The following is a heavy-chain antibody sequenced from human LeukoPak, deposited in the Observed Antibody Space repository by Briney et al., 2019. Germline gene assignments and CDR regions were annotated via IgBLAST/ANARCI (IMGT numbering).Heavy chain of an antibody. V-gene: IGHV1-69*05. Sequence: SVKVSCKASGGTFSSYAISWVRQAPGQGLEWMGGIIPIFGTANYAQKFQGRVTITTDESTSTAYMELSSLRSEDTAVHYCARDQNSSSWDTLDYWGQGTLVTVSS. CDR2: IIPIFGTA. CDR3: ARDQNSSSWDTLDY. J-gene: IGHJ4*02. CDR1: GGTFSSYA. D-gene: IGHD6-13*01.